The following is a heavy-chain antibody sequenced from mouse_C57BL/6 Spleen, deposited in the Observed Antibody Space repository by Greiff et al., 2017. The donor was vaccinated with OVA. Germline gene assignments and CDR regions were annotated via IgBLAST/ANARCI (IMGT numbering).Heavy chain of an antibody. Sequence: QVQLQQSGAELVRPGASVTLSCKASGYTFTDYEMHWVKQTPVHGLEWIGAIDPETGGTAYNQKFKGKAILTADKSSSTAYMELRSLTSEDSAVYYCTRGGKGDDWGQGTLVTVSA. CDR2: IDPETGGT. D-gene: IGHD1-1*01. J-gene: IGHJ3*01. V-gene: IGHV1-15*01. CDR1: GYTFTDYE. CDR3: TRGGKGDD.